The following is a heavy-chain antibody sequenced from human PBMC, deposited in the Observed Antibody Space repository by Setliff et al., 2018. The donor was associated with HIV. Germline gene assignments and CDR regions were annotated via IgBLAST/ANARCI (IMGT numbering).Heavy chain of an antibody. Sequence: SETLSLTCGVYGGSLSGYHWSWIRLPPGKGLEWIGEINYSGSTNYNPSLTSRVIISVDTSKNQFSVKLTSVTAADTAVYYCAREDTTGYYGRDYWGQGTQVTVSS. V-gene: IGHV4-34*01. D-gene: IGHD3-22*01. J-gene: IGHJ4*02. CDR2: INYSGST. CDR1: GGSLSGYH. CDR3: AREDTTGYYGRDY.